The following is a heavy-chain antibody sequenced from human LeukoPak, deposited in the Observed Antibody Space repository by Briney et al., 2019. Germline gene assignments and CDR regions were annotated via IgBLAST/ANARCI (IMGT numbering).Heavy chain of an antibody. CDR1: GFTFSSFA. J-gene: IGHJ4*02. CDR2: VSGDGGTT. D-gene: IGHD3-22*01. CDR3: ARGVGGHDGSGYHAPWYFDY. Sequence: SGGSLRLSCAASGFTFSSFAMTWVRQAPGKGLEWASGVSGDGGTTYFADSVKGRFTISRDNSKNALYLQMNSLRAEDTAVYYCARGVGGHDGSGYHAPWYFDYWGQGTLVTVSS. V-gene: IGHV3-23*01.